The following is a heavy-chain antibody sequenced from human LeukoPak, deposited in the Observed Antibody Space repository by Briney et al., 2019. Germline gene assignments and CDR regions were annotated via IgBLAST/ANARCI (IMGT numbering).Heavy chain of an antibody. D-gene: IGHD3-22*01. CDR3: ATVKRITMIVVVIGDAFDI. CDR1: GYTLTELS. CDR2: FDPEDGET. Sequence: ASVKVSCKVSGYTLTELSMHWVRQAPGKGLEWMGGFDPEDGETIYAQKFQGRVSMTEDTSTDTAYMELSSLRPEDTAVYYCATVKRITMIVVVIGDAFDIWGQGTMVTVSS. J-gene: IGHJ3*02. V-gene: IGHV1-24*01.